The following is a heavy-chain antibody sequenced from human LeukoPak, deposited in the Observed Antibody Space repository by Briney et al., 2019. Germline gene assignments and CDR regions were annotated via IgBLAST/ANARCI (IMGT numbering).Heavy chain of an antibody. Sequence: GASVKVSCKASGYTFTSYGISWVRQAPGQGLEWMGWISAYNGNTNYAQKLQGRVTMTTDTSTSTAYMELRSLRSDDTAVYYCARDEYDYSNYPADYWGQGTLVTVSS. CDR3: ARDEYDYSNYPADY. CDR1: GYTFTSYG. CDR2: ISAYNGNT. D-gene: IGHD4-11*01. V-gene: IGHV1-18*01. J-gene: IGHJ4*02.